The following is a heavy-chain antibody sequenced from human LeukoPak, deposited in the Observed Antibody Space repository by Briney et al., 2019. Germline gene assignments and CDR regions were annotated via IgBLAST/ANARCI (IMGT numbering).Heavy chain of an antibody. J-gene: IGHJ4*02. D-gene: IGHD3-16*01. V-gene: IGHV4-34*01. CDR3: ARVIGSYGDSAY. CDR2: INHSGST. Sequence: PSETLSLTCGVRGGSFSDYYWSWIRQSPGVGLEWIGEINHSGSTNYNPSLKSRVTISVDTPKNQFSLKLSSLTAEDTAVYYCARVIGSYGDSAYWGQGTLVTVSS. CDR1: GGSFSDYY.